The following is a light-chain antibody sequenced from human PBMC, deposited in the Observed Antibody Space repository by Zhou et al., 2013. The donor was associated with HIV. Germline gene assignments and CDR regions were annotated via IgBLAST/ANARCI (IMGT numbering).Light chain of an antibody. Sequence: EIVLTQSPATLSLSPGERATLSCTASQSVRSYLAWYQQKPGQAPRLLIYGASTRATGVPARFSGSGSGTELTLTISSTQSEDFAVYYCQQYNNGLPFGGGTKVEIK. V-gene: IGKV3-15*01. CDR2: GAS. CDR3: QQYNNGLP. J-gene: IGKJ4*01. CDR1: QSVRSY.